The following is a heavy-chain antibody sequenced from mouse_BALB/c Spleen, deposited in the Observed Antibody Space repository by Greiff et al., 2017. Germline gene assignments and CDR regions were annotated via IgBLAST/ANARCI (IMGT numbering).Heavy chain of an antibody. CDR3: TRWGLRGYYFDY. V-gene: IGHV1S81*02. J-gene: IGHJ2*01. D-gene: IGHD2-13*01. CDR1: GYTFTSYY. Sequence: VQLQQPGAELVKPGASVKLSCKASGYTFTSYYMYWVKQRPGQGLEWIGGINPSNGGTNFNEKFKSKATLTVDKSSSTAYMQLSSLTSEDSAVYYCTRWGLRGYYFDYWGQGTTLTVSS. CDR2: INPSNGGT.